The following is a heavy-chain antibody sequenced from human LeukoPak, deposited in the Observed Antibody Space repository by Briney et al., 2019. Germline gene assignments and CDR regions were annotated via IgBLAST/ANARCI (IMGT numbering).Heavy chain of an antibody. Sequence: SETLSLTCSVSGASIRSDYWAWIRRPPEKGLEWIGFIYYGGRTHSNASLKSRVTMSLDTSKSQYSLHLSSVTAADTAAYYCARQNCASASCSYVTWGQGTMVFVSS. V-gene: IGHV4-59*08. CDR2: IYYGGRT. CDR3: ARQNCASASCSYVT. J-gene: IGHJ3*01. CDR1: GASIRSDY. D-gene: IGHD5-18*01.